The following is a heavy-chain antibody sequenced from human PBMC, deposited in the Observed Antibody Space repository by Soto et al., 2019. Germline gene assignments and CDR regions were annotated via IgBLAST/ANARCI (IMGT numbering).Heavy chain of an antibody. J-gene: IGHJ6*02. CDR2: IYYSGST. CDR3: ARVRRLGSPVPGNYMDV. CDR1: GGSISSYY. D-gene: IGHD2-2*01. V-gene: IGHV4-59*01. Sequence: SETLSLTCTVSGGSISSYYWSWIRQPPGKGLEWIGYIYYSGSTNYNPPLKSRVTISVDTSKNQFSLKLSSVTAADTAVYYCARVRRLGSPVPGNYMDVWGQGTTVTVSS.